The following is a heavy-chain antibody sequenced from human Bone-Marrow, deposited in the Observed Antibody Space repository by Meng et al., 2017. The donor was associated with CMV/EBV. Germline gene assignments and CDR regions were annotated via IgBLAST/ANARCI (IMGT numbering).Heavy chain of an antibody. CDR1: GGSFSGYY. CDR2: INHSGST. J-gene: IGHJ3*02. Sequence: GSLRLSCAVYGGSFSGYYWSWIRQPPGKGLEWIGEINHSGSTNYNPSLKSRVTISVDTSKNQFSLKLSSVTAADTAVYYCARGQGRGVDAFDIWGQGQMVNVSS. D-gene: IGHD3-10*01. CDR3: ARGQGRGVDAFDI. V-gene: IGHV4-34*01.